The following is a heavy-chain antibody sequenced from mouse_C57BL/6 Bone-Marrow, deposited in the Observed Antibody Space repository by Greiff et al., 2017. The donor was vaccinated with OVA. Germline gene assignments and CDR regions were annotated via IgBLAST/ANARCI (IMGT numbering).Heavy chain of an antibody. V-gene: IGHV5-9-1*02. D-gene: IGHD2-3*01. J-gene: IGHJ2*01. CDR2: ISSGGDYI. CDR3: TREGYYLYFDY. Sequence: EVKLVESGEGLVKPGGSLKLSCAASGFTFSSYAMSWVRQTPEKRLEWVAYISSGGDYIYYADTVKGRFTISRDNARNTLYLQMSSLKSEDTAMYYCTREGYYLYFDYWGQGTTLTVSS. CDR1: GFTFSSYA.